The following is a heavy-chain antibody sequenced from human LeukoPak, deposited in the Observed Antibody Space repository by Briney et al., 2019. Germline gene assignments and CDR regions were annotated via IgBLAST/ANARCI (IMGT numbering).Heavy chain of an antibody. V-gene: IGHV3-7*03. D-gene: IGHD5-12*01. CDR1: GFTFSSYW. Sequence: GGSLRLSCAASGFTFSSYWMSWVRQAPGKGLEWVANIKQDGSEKYYVDSVKGRFTISRDNAKNSLYLQMNSLRAEDTAVYYCARDSASGYGPPFDYWGQGTLVTVSS. CDR3: ARDSASGYGPPFDY. J-gene: IGHJ4*02. CDR2: IKQDGSEK.